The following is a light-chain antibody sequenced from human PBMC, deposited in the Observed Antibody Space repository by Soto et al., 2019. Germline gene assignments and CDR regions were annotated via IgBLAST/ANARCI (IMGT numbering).Light chain of an antibody. CDR3: AGWDDRLTGSV. CDR1: SSNIGNYA. Sequence: QRGISDQVSVLSAPSRRVTISCSGSSSNIGNYAVKWYQQLPGKAPKLLIYSDDPSDRFFGSKSGTSASLAISGLQSEDEGHYYCAGWDDRLTGSVFGGGTKVTVL. J-gene: IGLJ3*02. V-gene: IGLV1-36*01. CDR2: SDD.